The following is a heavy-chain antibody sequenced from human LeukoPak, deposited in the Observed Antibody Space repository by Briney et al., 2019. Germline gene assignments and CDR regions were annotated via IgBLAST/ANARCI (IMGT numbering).Heavy chain of an antibody. Sequence: TGGSLRLSCAASGVTFSSSWKNWVRQAPGKGLVWVANIRQDGSETYYVDSVKGRFTISRDNARNSLYLQMNSLRAEDTAVYYCATKTPRYCSGGSCPGAPFDYWGQGTLVTVSS. CDR3: ATKTPRYCSGGSCPGAPFDY. J-gene: IGHJ4*02. CDR1: GVTFSSSW. CDR2: IRQDGSET. D-gene: IGHD2-15*01. V-gene: IGHV3-7*01.